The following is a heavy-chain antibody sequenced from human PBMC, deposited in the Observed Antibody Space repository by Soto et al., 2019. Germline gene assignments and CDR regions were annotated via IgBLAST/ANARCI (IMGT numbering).Heavy chain of an antibody. J-gene: IGHJ4*02. V-gene: IGHV3-23*01. CDR2: ISGSGGST. D-gene: IGHD2-21*01. CDR3: AKDLPGVIRDY. Sequence: GGSLRLSCAASGFTFSSYGMSWVRQAPGRGLEWVSGISGSGGSTYYADSVKGRFTVSRDNSKNTLYLQMNSLRAEDTAVYYCAKDLPGVIRDYWGQGTQVTVSS. CDR1: GFTFSSYG.